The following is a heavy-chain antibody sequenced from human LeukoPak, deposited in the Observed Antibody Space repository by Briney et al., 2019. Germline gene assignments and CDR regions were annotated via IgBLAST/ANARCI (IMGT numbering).Heavy chain of an antibody. J-gene: IGHJ4*02. Sequence: APVKVSCKASGYTFTTYYLHWVRQAPGQGLAWMGVINPSGGTTNYAQKFQGRLTMTRDTSTSTVYMELSSLRSEDTAVYYCARGAGTTTFFDYWGQGTLVTVSS. CDR1: GYTFTTYY. CDR2: INPSGGTT. V-gene: IGHV1-46*03. CDR3: ARGAGTTTFFDY. D-gene: IGHD1-26*01.